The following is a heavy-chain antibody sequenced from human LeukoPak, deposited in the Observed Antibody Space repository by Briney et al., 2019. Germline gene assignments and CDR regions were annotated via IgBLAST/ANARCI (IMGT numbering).Heavy chain of an antibody. CDR1: GNSISSGYY. J-gene: IGHJ3*02. V-gene: IGHV4-38-2*02. Sequence: SETLSLTCTVSGNSISSGYYWGWIRQPPGKGLEWIGSIYHSGSTYYNPSLKSRVTISVDTSKNQFSLKLSSVTAADTAVYYCAREKSEWLVPYDAFDIWGQGTMVTVSS. CDR2: IYHSGST. D-gene: IGHD6-19*01. CDR3: AREKSEWLVPYDAFDI.